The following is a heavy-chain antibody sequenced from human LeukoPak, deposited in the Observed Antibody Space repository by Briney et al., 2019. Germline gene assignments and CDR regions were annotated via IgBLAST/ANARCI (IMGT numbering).Heavy chain of an antibody. CDR1: GFTFGDYA. J-gene: IGHJ4*02. V-gene: IGHV3-49*04. CDR3: TRDYYDFWSGYYNDY. D-gene: IGHD3-3*01. CDR2: IRSEAYGGTT. Sequence: GGSLRLSCTASGFTFGDYAMSWVRQAPGKGLEWVGFIRSEAYGGTTEYAASVKGRFTISRDDSKSIAYLQMNSLKTEDTAVYYCTRDYYDFWSGYYNDYWGQGTLVTVSS.